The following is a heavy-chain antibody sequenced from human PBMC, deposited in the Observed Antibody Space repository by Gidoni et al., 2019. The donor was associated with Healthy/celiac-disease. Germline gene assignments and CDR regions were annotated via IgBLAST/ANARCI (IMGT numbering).Heavy chain of an antibody. CDR3: ARHPHYYDSSGYYSTNYYFDY. D-gene: IGHD3-22*01. CDR1: GGCISSYY. CDR2: IYYSGSP. J-gene: IGHJ4*02. Sequence: QVQLQESGPGLVKPSETLSLTCTVSGGCISSYYWSWIRQPPGKGLEWIGYIYYSGSPNYNPSLKSRVTISVDTSKNQFSLKLSSVTAADTAVYYCARHPHYYDSSGYYSTNYYFDYWGQGTLVTVSS. V-gene: IGHV4-59*08.